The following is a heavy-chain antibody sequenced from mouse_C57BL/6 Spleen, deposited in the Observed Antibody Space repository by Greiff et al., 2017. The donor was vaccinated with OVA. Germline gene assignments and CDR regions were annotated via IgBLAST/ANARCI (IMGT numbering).Heavy chain of an antibody. CDR2: ISYDGSN. CDR1: GYSITSGYY. V-gene: IGHV3-6*01. CDR3: AGGAMDY. Sequence: EVQRVESGPGLVKPSQSLSLTCSVTGYSITSGYYWNWIRQFPGNKLEWMGYISYDGSNNYNPSLKNRISITRDTSKNQFFLKLNSVTTEDTATYYCAGGAMDYWGQGTSVTVSS. J-gene: IGHJ4*01.